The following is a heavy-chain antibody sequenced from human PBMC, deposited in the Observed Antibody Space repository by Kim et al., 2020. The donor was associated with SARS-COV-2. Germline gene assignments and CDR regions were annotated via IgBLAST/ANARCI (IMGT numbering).Heavy chain of an antibody. V-gene: IGHV3-11*06. J-gene: IGHJ6*02. D-gene: IGHD2-21*02. CDR3: ASLGGRVTATTSYYYYGMDV. Sequence: RFTIARDNAKNSLYLQMNSLRAEDTAVYYCASLGGRVTATTSYYYYGMDVWGQGTTVTVSS.